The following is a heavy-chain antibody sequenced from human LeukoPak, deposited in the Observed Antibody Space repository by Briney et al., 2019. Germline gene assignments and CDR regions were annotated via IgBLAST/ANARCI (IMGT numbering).Heavy chain of an antibody. CDR3: ARDGPSDFFDY. V-gene: IGHV4-4*07. CDR2: IYTSGGT. Sequence: PSETLSLTCTVSGGSISSYYWSWIRQPAGKGLEWIGRIYTSGGTNYNPSLKSRATISLDESKNQFSLKLSSVTAADTAVYYCARDGPSDFFDYWGQGTLVTVSS. CDR1: GGSISSYY. D-gene: IGHD3-3*01. J-gene: IGHJ4*02.